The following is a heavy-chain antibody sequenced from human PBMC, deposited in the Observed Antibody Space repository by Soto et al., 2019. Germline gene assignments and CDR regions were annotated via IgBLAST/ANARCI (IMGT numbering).Heavy chain of an antibody. CDR3: ARVDSGSYYGWFDP. CDR2: IYYSGST. Sequence: PSETLSLTCTVSGGSISSYYWSWIRQPPGKGLEWIGYIYYSGSTNYNPSLKSRVTISVDTSKNQFSLKLSSVTAADTAVYYCARVDSGSYYGWFDPWGQGTLVTVSS. J-gene: IGHJ5*02. CDR1: GGSISSYY. D-gene: IGHD1-26*01. V-gene: IGHV4-59*01.